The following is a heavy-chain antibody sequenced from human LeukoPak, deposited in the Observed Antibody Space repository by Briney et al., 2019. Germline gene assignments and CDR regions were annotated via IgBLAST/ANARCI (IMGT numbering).Heavy chain of an antibody. Sequence: SETLSLTCTVSGGSISSYYWSWIRQPLGKGLEWIGYIYYSGSTNYNPSLKSRVTISVDTSKNQFSLKLSSVTAADTAVYYCAMMVRGVIIRPYYMDVWGKGTTVTVSS. D-gene: IGHD3-10*01. J-gene: IGHJ6*03. CDR1: GGSISSYY. V-gene: IGHV4-59*01. CDR3: AMMVRGVIIRPYYMDV. CDR2: IYYSGST.